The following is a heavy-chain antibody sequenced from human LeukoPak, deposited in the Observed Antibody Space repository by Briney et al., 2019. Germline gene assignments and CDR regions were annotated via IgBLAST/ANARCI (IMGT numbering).Heavy chain of an antibody. CDR1: GGTFSSYA. Sequence: SVKVSCKASGGTFSSYAISWVRQATGQGLEWMGWMNPNSGNTGYAQKFQGRVTMTRNTSISTAYMELSSLRSEDTAVYYCARGSGYSGYDYYYGMDVWGQGTTVTVSS. V-gene: IGHV1-8*02. CDR3: ARGSGYSGYDYYYGMDV. CDR2: MNPNSGNT. J-gene: IGHJ6*02. D-gene: IGHD5-12*01.